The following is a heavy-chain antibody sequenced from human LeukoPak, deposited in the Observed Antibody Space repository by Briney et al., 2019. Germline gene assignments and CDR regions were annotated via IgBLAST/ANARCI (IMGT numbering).Heavy chain of an antibody. Sequence: SETLSLTCTVSGGSISSSSYYWGWIRQPPGKGLEWNGSIYYSGSTYYTPSLKSRVTISVDTSKNQFSLKLSSVTAADTAVYYCARLYSGSQGDYWGQGTLVTVSS. V-gene: IGHV4-39*01. CDR1: GGSISSSSYY. J-gene: IGHJ4*02. D-gene: IGHD1-26*01. CDR3: ARLYSGSQGDY. CDR2: IYYSGST.